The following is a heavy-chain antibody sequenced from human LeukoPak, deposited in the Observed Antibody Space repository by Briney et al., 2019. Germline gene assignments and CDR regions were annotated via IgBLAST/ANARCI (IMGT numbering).Heavy chain of an antibody. D-gene: IGHD3-10*01. CDR3: ARKYYYGSGSKGAFDY. CDR2: IDWDDDK. CDR1: GFSLSTSGMC. Sequence: SGPTLVNPTQTLTLTCTFSGFSLSTSGMCVSWIRQSPGKALEWLALIDWDDDKYYSTSLKTRLTIPKDTSKSQVVLTLTNMDPVDTATYYCARKYYYGSGSKGAFDYWGQGTLVTVS. V-gene: IGHV2-70*01. J-gene: IGHJ4*02.